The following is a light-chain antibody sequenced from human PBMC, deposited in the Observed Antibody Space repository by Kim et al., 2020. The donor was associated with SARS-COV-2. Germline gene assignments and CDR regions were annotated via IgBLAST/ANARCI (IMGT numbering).Light chain of an antibody. V-gene: IGLV10-54*04. CDR3: SAWDSSLGAWV. CDR1: SNNVGDQG. CDR2: RNN. J-gene: IGLJ3*02. Sequence: TATLTCTRNSNNVGDQGAAWLQQHKGHPPKLLSCRNNNRPSGISERFSASRSGDTASLTITGLQPDDEADYYCSAWDSSLGAWVFGGGTKLSVL.